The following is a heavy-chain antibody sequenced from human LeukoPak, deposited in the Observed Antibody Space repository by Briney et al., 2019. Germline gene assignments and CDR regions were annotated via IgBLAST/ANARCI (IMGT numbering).Heavy chain of an antibody. CDR3: AKERGSSGWYYYFDY. CDR2: ISWNSGSI. Sequence: GRSLRLSCAASGFTFDDYAMHWVRQAPGKGLEWVSGISWNSGSIGYADSVKGRLTISRDNAKNSLYLQMNSLRAEDTALYYCAKERGSSGWYYYFDYWGQGTLVTVSS. D-gene: IGHD6-19*01. CDR1: GFTFDDYA. V-gene: IGHV3-9*01. J-gene: IGHJ4*02.